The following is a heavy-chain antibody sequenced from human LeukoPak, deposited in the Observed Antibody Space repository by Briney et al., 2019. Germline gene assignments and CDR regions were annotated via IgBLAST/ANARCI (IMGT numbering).Heavy chain of an antibody. CDR2: TRNKANSYTT. D-gene: IGHD5-12*01. CDR3: ASIGYSGYDYVY. CDR1: GFTFSDHY. Sequence: PGGSLRLSCAASGFTFSDHYMDCVRQAPGKGLEWVGRTRNKANSYTTEYAASVKGRFTISRDDSKNSLYLQMNSLKTEDTAVYYCASIGYSGYDYVYWGQGTLVTVSS. J-gene: IGHJ4*02. V-gene: IGHV3-72*01.